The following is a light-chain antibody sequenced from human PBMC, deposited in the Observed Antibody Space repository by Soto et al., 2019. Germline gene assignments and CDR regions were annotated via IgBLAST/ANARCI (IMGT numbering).Light chain of an antibody. J-gene: IGKJ5*01. V-gene: IGKV1-9*01. CDR2: AAS. CDR3: QQRSNWPPAT. Sequence: DIQVTQSPSFLSASVGDRVTITCRASQGISSYLGWYQQKPGKAPKLLIYAASTLQSGVPSRFSGSGSGTEFTLTISSLEPEDFAVYYCQQRSNWPPATFGQGTRLEIK. CDR1: QGISSY.